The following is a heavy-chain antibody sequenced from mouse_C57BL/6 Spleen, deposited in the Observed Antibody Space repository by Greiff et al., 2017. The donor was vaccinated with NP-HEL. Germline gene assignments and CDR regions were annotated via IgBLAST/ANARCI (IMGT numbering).Heavy chain of an antibody. CDR3: ARRNAYAMDY. Sequence: EVQLQESGGGLVKPGGSLKLSCAASGFTFSSYSMSWVRQTPGKRLEWVATISGGGGNTYYPDSVKGRFTISRDNAKNTLYLQMSSLRSEDTALYACARRNAYAMDYWGQGTSVTVSS. J-gene: IGHJ4*01. CDR1: GFTFSSYS. V-gene: IGHV5-9*01. CDR2: ISGGGGNT.